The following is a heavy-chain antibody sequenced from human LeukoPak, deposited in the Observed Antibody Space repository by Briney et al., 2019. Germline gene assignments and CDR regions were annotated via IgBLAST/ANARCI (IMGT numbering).Heavy chain of an antibody. Sequence: SQTLPLTCTVSGGSISSGGYYWSWIRQHPGKGLEWIGYIYYSGSTYYNPSLKSRVTISVDTSKNQFSLQLNSVTPEDTAVYYCARTDDMGGVTTWEYAFNIWGQGTLVTVSS. CDR1: GGSISSGGYY. D-gene: IGHD4-17*01. J-gene: IGHJ3*02. CDR2: IYYSGST. V-gene: IGHV4-31*03. CDR3: ARTDDMGGVTTWEYAFNI.